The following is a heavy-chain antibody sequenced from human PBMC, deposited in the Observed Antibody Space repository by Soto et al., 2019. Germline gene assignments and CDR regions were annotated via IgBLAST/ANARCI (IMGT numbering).Heavy chain of an antibody. D-gene: IGHD5-12*01. Sequence: ASVKVSCKASGYTFTSYAMHWVRQAPGQRLEWMGWINAGNGNTKYSQKFQGRVTITRDTSASTAYMELSSLRSEDTAVYYRARIGGYETFDYWGQGTLVTVSS. CDR1: GYTFTSYA. CDR3: ARIGGYETFDY. V-gene: IGHV1-3*01. J-gene: IGHJ4*02. CDR2: INAGNGNT.